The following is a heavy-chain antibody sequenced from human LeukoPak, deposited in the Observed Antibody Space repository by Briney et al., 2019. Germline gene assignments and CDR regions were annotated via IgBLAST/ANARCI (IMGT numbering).Heavy chain of an antibody. V-gene: IGHV5-51*01. D-gene: IGHD3-10*01. CDR3: ATYGSGNGAFDI. CDR1: GYSFTSYW. Sequence: GESLKISCKGSGYSFTSYWIGWVRQMPGKGLECMGIIYPGDSDTRYSPSFQGQVNISAGKSISTAYLQWSGLKVSDTAMYYCATYGSGNGAFDIWGQGTMVTVSS. CDR2: IYPGDSDT. J-gene: IGHJ3*02.